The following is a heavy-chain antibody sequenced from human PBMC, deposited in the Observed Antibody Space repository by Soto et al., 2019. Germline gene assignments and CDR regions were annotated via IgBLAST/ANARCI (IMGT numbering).Heavy chain of an antibody. D-gene: IGHD5-18*01. CDR1: GGTFSSYT. CDR3: ANRGYIYGFVIY. V-gene: IGHV1-69*02. Sequence: QVQLVQSGAEVKKPGSSVKVSCKASGGTFSSYTFSWVRHAPGQGLEWMGRIIPMLGIANYAQKFQGRVTITADKATSTDYMELSRLSSEDTAVYYCANRGYIYGFVIYWGQGILVTVSS. CDR2: IIPMLGIA. J-gene: IGHJ4*02.